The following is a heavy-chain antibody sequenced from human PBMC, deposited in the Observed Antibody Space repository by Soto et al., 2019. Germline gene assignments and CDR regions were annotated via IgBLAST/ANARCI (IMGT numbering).Heavy chain of an antibody. Sequence: SETLSLTCAVSGGSISSCNWWSWVRQPPGKVMEWIGDIYHSGSTNYTPSLKSRVTISVDKSKNQFSLKLSSVTAADTAVYYCAREVPAAIPNNWFDPWGQGTLVTVSS. CDR3: AREVPAAIPNNWFDP. D-gene: IGHD2-2*02. CDR1: GGSISSCNW. V-gene: IGHV4-4*02. J-gene: IGHJ5*02. CDR2: IYHSGST.